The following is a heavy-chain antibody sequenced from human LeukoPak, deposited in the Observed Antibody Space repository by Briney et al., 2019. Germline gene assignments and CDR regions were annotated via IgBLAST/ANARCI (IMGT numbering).Heavy chain of an antibody. CDR1: GGSISSGDYY. V-gene: IGHV4-30-4*08. Sequence: SQTLSLTCTVSGGSISSGDYYWSWVRQPPGKGLECIGYIYYSGSTYYNPSLKSRVTISVDTSKNQFSLKLSSVTAADTAVYYCARDSYYGSGSYNFDYWGQGTLVTVSS. CDR2: IYYSGST. D-gene: IGHD3-10*01. J-gene: IGHJ4*02. CDR3: ARDSYYGSGSYNFDY.